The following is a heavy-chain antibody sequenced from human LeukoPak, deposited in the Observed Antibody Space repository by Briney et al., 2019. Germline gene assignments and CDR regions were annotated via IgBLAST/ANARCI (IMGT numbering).Heavy chain of an antibody. CDR1: GFTFSSYG. CDR3: ARETIAVPGMLVY. V-gene: IGHV3-30*03. Sequence: PGGSLRLSCAASGFTFSSYGMHWVRQAPGKGLEWVAVISYDGSNKYYADSVKGRFTISRDNSKNTLYLQMNSLRDEDTAVYYCARETIAVPGMLVYWGQGTLVAVSS. J-gene: IGHJ4*02. D-gene: IGHD6-19*01. CDR2: ISYDGSNK.